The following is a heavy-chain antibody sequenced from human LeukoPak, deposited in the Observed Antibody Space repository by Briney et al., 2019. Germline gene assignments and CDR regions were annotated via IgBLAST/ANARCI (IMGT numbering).Heavy chain of an antibody. CDR1: GGSISRYY. J-gene: IGHJ4*02. Sequence: SETLSLPCTVSGGSISRYYWSCIRQPPGKGLEWVGYIYSSGSTNNNPTLKSRVTISVDTSKNQFSLKLSSVTAADTAVYYCARGSSACDYWGQGTLVTVSS. V-gene: IGHV4-59*01. CDR3: ARGSSACDY. CDR2: IYSSGST. D-gene: IGHD6-6*01.